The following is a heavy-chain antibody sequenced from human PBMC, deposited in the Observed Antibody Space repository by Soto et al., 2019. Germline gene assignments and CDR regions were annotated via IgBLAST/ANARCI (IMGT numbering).Heavy chain of an antibody. V-gene: IGHV1-24*01. D-gene: IGHD6-13*01. J-gene: IGHJ5*02. CDR3: AAIIRGFPGGSSWYSNWFDP. CDR2: FDPEDGET. Sequence: ASVKVSCKASGYTFTSYYMPWVRQAPGKGLEWMGGFDPEDGETIYAQKFQGRVTMTEDTSTDTAYMELSSLRSEDTAVYYCAAIIRGFPGGSSWYSNWFDPWGQGTLVTVSS. CDR1: GYTFTSYY.